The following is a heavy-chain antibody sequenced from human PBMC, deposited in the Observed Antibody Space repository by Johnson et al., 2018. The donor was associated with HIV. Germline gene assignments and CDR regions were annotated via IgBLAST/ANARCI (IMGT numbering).Heavy chain of an antibody. D-gene: IGHD1-26*01. Sequence: MQLVESGGGLVQPGGSLRLSCAASGFTLSDHYMDWVRQAAGKGLEWVGRTKNKANSYTTEYAASVRGRFTISRDNAKNSLYLQMNSLRAEDTAVYYCARVGATAAFDIWGQGTMVTVSS. J-gene: IGHJ3*02. CDR1: GFTLSDHY. CDR3: ARVGATAAFDI. V-gene: IGHV3-72*01. CDR2: TKNKANSYTT.